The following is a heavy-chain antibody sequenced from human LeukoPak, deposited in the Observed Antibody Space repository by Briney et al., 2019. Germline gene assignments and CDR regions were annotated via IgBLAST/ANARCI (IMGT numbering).Heavy chain of an antibody. CDR2: INPSGGST. CDR3: ARARPTDYYFDY. J-gene: IGHJ4*02. Sequence: VASVKVSCKASGYTFTSYYMHWVRQAPGQGLEWMGIINPSGGSTSYAQKLQGRVTMTRDTSTSTVYMELSSLRSEDTAVYYCARARPTDYYFDYWGQGTLVTVSS. D-gene: IGHD3-3*01. V-gene: IGHV1-46*01. CDR1: GYTFTSYY.